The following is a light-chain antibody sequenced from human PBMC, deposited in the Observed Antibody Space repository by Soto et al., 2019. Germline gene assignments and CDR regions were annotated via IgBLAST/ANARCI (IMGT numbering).Light chain of an antibody. V-gene: IGKV2-28*01. CDR2: LGS. CDR3: MKGLQSTIN. Sequence: DIVMTQSPFSLAVTPGESSSISCRSSQSLLHRNGKNYLDWYLQKPGQSPQLLIYLGSSRASGVPDRVSGSGSGTDFTLKIGRVEAEDVGIYYCMKGLQSTINFGQGTRLEIK. CDR1: QSLLHRNGKNY. J-gene: IGKJ5*01.